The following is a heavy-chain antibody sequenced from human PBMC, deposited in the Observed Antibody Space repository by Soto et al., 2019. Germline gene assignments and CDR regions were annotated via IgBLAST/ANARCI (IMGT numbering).Heavy chain of an antibody. V-gene: IGHV4-34*01. CDR2: INHSGST. J-gene: IGHJ4*02. CDR1: GGSFSGYY. D-gene: IGHD6-13*01. Sequence: SETLSLTWSVSGGSFSGYYWSWIRQPPGKGLEWIGEINHSGSTNYNPSLKSRVTISEDTSKSQFSLKVNSMTAADTAVYYCARYRREAVAGYTLDNWGQGILVTGSS. CDR3: ARYRREAVAGYTLDN.